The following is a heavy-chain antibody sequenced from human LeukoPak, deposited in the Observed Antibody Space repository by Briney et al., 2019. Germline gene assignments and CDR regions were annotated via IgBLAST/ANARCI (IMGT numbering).Heavy chain of an antibody. CDR3: AKVGIAAAGSYYYYMDV. D-gene: IGHD6-13*01. CDR2: ISSSGSTI. CDR1: GFTFSDYY. J-gene: IGHJ6*03. V-gene: IGHV3-11*01. Sequence: KPGGSLRLSCAASGFTFSDYYMSWIRQAPGKGLEWVSYISSSGSTIYYADSVKGRFTISRDNSKNTLYLQMNSLRAEDTAVYYCAKVGIAAAGSYYYYMDVWGKGTAVTVSS.